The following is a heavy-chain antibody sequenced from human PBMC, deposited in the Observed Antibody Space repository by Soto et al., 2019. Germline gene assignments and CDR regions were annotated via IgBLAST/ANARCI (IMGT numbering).Heavy chain of an antibody. V-gene: IGHV1-18*01. CDR3: ARVVGALGHGFDP. J-gene: IGHJ5*02. Sequence: QVQLEQSGAEVKKPGASVKVSCKASGYTFTSYGISWVRQAPGQGLERMGRISAYNGNTSYAQKLQGRVTMTTDTATSTAYLELRSLRSDDTAVYYCARVVGALGHGFDPWGQGTLVTVSS. CDR2: ISAYNGNT. CDR1: GYTFTSYG. D-gene: IGHD1-26*01.